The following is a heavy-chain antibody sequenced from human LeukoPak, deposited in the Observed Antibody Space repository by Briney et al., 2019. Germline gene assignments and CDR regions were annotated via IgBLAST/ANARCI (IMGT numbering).Heavy chain of an antibody. V-gene: IGHV4-39*06. D-gene: IGHD1-1*01. CDR1: GVSISSSSYY. Sequence: SETLSLTCTVSGVSISSSSYYWGCLGQPPGKGLEWFGRICSSGSTNYNPSLDSRTTMTVNTYKNQFPLMLSSVTAAETAVYFCARERWNDVGGFDYWGQGTLVTVSS. CDR3: ARERWNDVGGFDY. J-gene: IGHJ4*02. CDR2: ICSSGST.